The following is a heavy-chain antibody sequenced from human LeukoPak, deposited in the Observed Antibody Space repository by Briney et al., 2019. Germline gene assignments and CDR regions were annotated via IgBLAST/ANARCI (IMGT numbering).Heavy chain of an antibody. V-gene: IGHV4-38-2*02. J-gene: IGHJ3*01. CDR3: ARGNAFDV. CDR1: GYSIKNGYY. Sequence: SETLSLTCSVSGYSIKNGYYWDWIRQAPGKGLEWLGSILHTGKMFYNPSLKSRLTLSVDTSKNQFSLNLRSVTASDTAVYYCARGNAFDVWGQGTMVTVSS. CDR2: ILHTGKM.